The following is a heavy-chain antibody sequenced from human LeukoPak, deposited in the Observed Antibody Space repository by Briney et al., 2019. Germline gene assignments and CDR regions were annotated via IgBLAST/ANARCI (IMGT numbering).Heavy chain of an antibody. D-gene: IGHD3-10*01. V-gene: IGHV1-69*06. CDR3: ARPRFPYYRLSGPDYYYMDV. Sequence: SVKVSCKASGGTFSNYAISWVRQAPGQGLEWMGGIIPIFHTTKYAQKFHGRVTITADKSTTTAYMELSSLRSEDTAVYYCARPRFPYYRLSGPDYYYMDVWGKGTTVTVSS. CDR1: GGTFSNYA. CDR2: IIPIFHTT. J-gene: IGHJ6*03.